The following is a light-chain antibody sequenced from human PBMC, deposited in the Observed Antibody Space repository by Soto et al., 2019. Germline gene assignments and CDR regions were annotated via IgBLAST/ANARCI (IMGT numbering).Light chain of an antibody. CDR3: QQADTFPIT. J-gene: IGKJ5*01. CDR2: AAS. V-gene: IGKV1-39*01. Sequence: DIQMTQSPSPLSASVGDRVTITCRASQSISSYLNWYQQKPGKAPKLLIYAASSLQSGVPSRFSGSGFGTDFTLTISSLQPEDSAIYYCQQADTFPITFGQGTRLEIK. CDR1: QSISSY.